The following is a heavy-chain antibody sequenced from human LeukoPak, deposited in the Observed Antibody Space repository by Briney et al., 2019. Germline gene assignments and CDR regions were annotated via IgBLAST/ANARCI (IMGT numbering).Heavy chain of an antibody. CDR1: GYTFTGYY. CDR3: ARGVSSSWYEDYYYYMDV. CDR2: MNPNSGNT. D-gene: IGHD6-13*01. J-gene: IGHJ6*03. Sequence: ASVKVSCKASGYTFTGYYMHWVRQATGQGLEWMGWMNPNSGNTGYAQKFQGRVTITRNTSISTAYMELSSLRSEDTAVYYYARGVSSSWYEDYYYYMDVWGKGTTVTVSS. V-gene: IGHV1-8*03.